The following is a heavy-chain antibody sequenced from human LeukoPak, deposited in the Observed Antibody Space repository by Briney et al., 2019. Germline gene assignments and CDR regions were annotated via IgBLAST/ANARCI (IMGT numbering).Heavy chain of an antibody. CDR1: GFTFSDYY. Sequence: RTGGSLRLSCAASGFTFSDYYMSWIRQAPGKGLEWVSYISSSGSTIYYADSVKGRFTISRDNAKNSLYLQMNSLRAEDTAVYYCAREGRDGHNCDYWGQGTLVTVSS. CDR2: ISSSGSTI. V-gene: IGHV3-11*01. CDR3: AREGRDGHNCDY. J-gene: IGHJ4*02. D-gene: IGHD5-24*01.